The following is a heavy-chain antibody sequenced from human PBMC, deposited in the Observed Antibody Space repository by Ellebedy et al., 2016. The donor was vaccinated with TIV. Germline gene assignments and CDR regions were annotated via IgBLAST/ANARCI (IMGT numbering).Heavy chain of an antibody. CDR3: SKAVAGYFDY. D-gene: IGHD6-19*01. J-gene: IGHJ4*02. V-gene: IGHV4-39*07. CDR1: GGSISSSIYF. CDR2: IYYSGST. Sequence: MPSETLSLTCIVSGGSISSSIYFWGWIRQPPGKGLEWIGTIYYSGSTNYSPSLKSRVTISVDKSKSQFSLKLNSVTAADTAVYYCSKAVAGYFDYWGQGTLVTVSS.